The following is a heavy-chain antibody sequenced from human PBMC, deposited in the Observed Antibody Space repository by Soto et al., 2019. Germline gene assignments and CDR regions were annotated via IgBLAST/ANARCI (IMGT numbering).Heavy chain of an antibody. CDR3: ASGYCHSPRYDAFDI. CDR2: INHSGST. CDR1: GGSFSGYY. V-gene: IGHV4-34*01. Sequence: SETLSLTCAVYGGSFSGYYWSWIRQPPGKGLEWVGEINHSGSTNYNPSLKSRVTISVDTSKNQFSLKPSSVTAADTAVYYCASGYCHSPRYDAFDIWGQGTMVTVSS. J-gene: IGHJ3*02. D-gene: IGHD2-15*01.